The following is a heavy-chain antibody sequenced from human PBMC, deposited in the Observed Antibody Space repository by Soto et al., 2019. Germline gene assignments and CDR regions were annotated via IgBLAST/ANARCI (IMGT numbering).Heavy chain of an antibody. CDR3: ARPSSFFDSYYFAY. D-gene: IGHD3-9*01. Sequence: QVQLVKSGGGLVKPGGSLRLSCAASGFTFSDYYMSWIRQAPGKGLEWVSYISSSSSYTNYADSVKGRFTISRDNAKNSLYLQMNSLRAEDTAVYYCARPSSFFDSYYFAYWGQGTLVTVSS. J-gene: IGHJ4*02. V-gene: IGHV3-11*05. CDR1: GFTFSDYY. CDR2: ISSSSSYT.